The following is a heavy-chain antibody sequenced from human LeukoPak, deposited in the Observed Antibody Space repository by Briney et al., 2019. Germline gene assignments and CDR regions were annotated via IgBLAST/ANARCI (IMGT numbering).Heavy chain of an antibody. V-gene: IGHV3-23*01. J-gene: IGHJ4*02. Sequence: GGSLRLSCAASGFSFSSYAMSWVRQAPGKGLEWVSSISGSGDNTYYAESVKGRFTISRDNSKSTLFLQTNSLRAEDTAVFYCAKRSGYTTGWFFDFWGQGTLVTVSS. CDR1: GFSFSSYA. CDR2: ISGSGDNT. D-gene: IGHD6-19*01. CDR3: AKRSGYTTGWFFDF.